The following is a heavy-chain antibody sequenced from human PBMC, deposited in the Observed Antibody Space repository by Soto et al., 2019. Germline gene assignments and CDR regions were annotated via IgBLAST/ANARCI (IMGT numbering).Heavy chain of an antibody. D-gene: IGHD3-22*01. Sequence: LSLTCAVSGDSASNDNYYWSWIRQPPGKGLEWIGYIYYSGTTNYNSYLKSRLSLSVDMSKNQFSLKLASVTAADTAVYYCAKVPMIGVVSTSLYFDYWGQGTRVTVSS. CDR1: GDSASNDNYY. J-gene: IGHJ4*02. CDR2: IYYSGTT. CDR3: AKVPMIGVVSTSLYFDY. V-gene: IGHV4-61*01.